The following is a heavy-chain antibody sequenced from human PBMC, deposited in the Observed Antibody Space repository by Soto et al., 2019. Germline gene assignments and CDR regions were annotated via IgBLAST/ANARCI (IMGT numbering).Heavy chain of an antibody. V-gene: IGHV4-31*03. CDR2: IYYSGST. CDR1: VGSIISVGYY. Sequence: TLSLTCTVSVGSIISVGYYWSCILQHPGKGLEWIGYIYYSGSTYYNPSLKSRVTISVDTSKNQFSLKLSSVTAADTAVYYCAREDSSSWVFDYWGQGTLVTVSS. D-gene: IGHD6-13*01. J-gene: IGHJ4*02. CDR3: AREDSSSWVFDY.